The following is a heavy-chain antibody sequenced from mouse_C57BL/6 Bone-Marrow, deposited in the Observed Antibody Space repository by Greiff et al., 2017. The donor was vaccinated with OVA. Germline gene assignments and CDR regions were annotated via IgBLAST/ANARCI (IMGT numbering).Heavy chain of an antibody. Sequence: QVQLKQSGPGLVQPSQSLSITCTVSGFSLTSYGVHWVRQSPGKGLEWLGVIWRGGSTDYNAAFMSRLSITKDNSKSQVFFKMNRLQADDTAIYYCAKKGPFYEEWYFDVWGTGTTVTVSS. CDR2: IWRGGST. V-gene: IGHV2-5*01. CDR3: AKKGPFYEEWYFDV. CDR1: GFSLTSYG. D-gene: IGHD1-1*01. J-gene: IGHJ1*03.